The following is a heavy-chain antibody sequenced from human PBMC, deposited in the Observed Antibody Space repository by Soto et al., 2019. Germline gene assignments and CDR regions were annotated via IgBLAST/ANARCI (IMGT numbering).Heavy chain of an antibody. V-gene: IGHV3-30*18. Sequence: QPGGSLRLSCAASGFTFSSYGMHWVRQAPGKGLEWVAVISYDGSNKYYADSVKGRFTISRDNSKNTLYLQMNSLRAEDTAVYYCAKLLDAYSGSYDLINFDLWGRGTLVTVSS. D-gene: IGHD1-26*01. CDR1: GFTFSSYG. J-gene: IGHJ2*01. CDR2: ISYDGSNK. CDR3: AKLLDAYSGSYDLINFDL.